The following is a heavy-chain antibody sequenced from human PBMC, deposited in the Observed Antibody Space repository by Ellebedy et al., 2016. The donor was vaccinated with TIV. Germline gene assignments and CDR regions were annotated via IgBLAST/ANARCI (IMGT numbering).Heavy chain of an antibody. Sequence: AASVKVSCKASGYTSTSYYMHWVRQAPGQGLEWMGIINPSGGSTSYAPKFQGRVTMTRDTSTSTVYMELSSLTSEDTAVYYGARGGYCSGGGCYVRRGMDVWGQGTTVTVSS. D-gene: IGHD2-15*01. J-gene: IGHJ6*02. CDR2: INPSGGST. CDR1: GYTSTSYY. V-gene: IGHV1-46*01. CDR3: ARGGYCSGGGCYVRRGMDV.